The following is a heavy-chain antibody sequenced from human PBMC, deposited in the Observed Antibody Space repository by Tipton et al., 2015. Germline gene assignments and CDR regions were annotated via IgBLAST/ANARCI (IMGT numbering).Heavy chain of an antibody. CDR1: GGSISSSGDY. Sequence: TLSLTCTVSGGSISSSGDYWSWIRQHPGSGLEWVGYIYYTGSTYYNPSLRSRVAMSLDTSKNQFSLKLSSVTAADTAVYYCARDTKPRGLQLWYGMDVWGQGTTVTVSS. J-gene: IGHJ6*02. V-gene: IGHV4-31*03. CDR2: IYYTGST. CDR3: ARDTKPRGLQLWYGMDV. D-gene: IGHD5-18*01.